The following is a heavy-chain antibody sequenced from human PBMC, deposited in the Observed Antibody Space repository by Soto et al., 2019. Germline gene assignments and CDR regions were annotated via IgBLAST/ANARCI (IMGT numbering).Heavy chain of an antibody. V-gene: IGHV3-30*03. CDR1: GFTFSSYG. J-gene: IGHJ3*02. Sequence: QVHLMESGGGVVQPGRSLRLSCTASGFTFSSYGMHWVRQAPGKGLEWVAVISYDGSYKNHVDSVKGRFTISRDNSKNSLYLQMNSLRAEDTAVYYCATPYGDYLGTTDAFDIWGQGTMVTVSS. CDR2: ISYDGSYK. D-gene: IGHD4-17*01. CDR3: ATPYGDYLGTTDAFDI.